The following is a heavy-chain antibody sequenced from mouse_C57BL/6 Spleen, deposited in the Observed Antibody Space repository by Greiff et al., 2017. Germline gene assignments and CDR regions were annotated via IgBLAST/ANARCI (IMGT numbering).Heavy chain of an antibody. Sequence: EVKLMESGGGLVKPGGSLKLSCAASGFTFSDYGMHWVRQAPEKGLEWVAYISSGSSTIYYADTVKGRFTISRDNAKNTLFLQMTSLRSEDTAMYYCATITTVVAPLDFDVWGTGTTVTVSS. CDR3: ATITTVVAPLDFDV. CDR2: ISSGSSTI. CDR1: GFTFSDYG. D-gene: IGHD1-1*01. J-gene: IGHJ1*03. V-gene: IGHV5-17*01.